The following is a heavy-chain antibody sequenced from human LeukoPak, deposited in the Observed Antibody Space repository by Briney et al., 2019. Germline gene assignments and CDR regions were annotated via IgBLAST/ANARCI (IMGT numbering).Heavy chain of an antibody. V-gene: IGHV3-11*04. D-gene: IGHD4/OR15-4a*01. CDR1: GFTFSDYY. Sequence: GGSLRLSXAASGFTFSDYYMSWIRQAPGKGLEWVSYISSSGSTIYYADSVKGRFTISRDNAKNSLYLQMNSLRAEDTAVYYCARDDLSANPDYWGQGTPVTVSS. CDR3: ARDDLSANPDY. J-gene: IGHJ4*02. CDR2: ISSSGSTI.